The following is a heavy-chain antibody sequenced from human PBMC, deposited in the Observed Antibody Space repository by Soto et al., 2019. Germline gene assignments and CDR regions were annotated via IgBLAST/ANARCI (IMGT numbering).Heavy chain of an antibody. V-gene: IGHV4-59*01. Sequence: SETLSLTCTVSGDSISTYYLSWIRQPPGKGLQWIGYIFYSGGTAYNPSLKSRVTISLDMSKKQISLKLSSVTTADTATYFCARLQLVQKVIDYWGQGTLVTVYS. CDR3: ARLQLVQKVIDY. J-gene: IGHJ4*02. D-gene: IGHD1-1*01. CDR2: IFYSGGT. CDR1: GDSISTYY.